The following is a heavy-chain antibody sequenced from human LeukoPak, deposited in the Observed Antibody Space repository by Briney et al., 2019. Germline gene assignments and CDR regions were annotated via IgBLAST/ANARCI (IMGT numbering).Heavy chain of an antibody. J-gene: IGHJ3*02. D-gene: IGHD5-24*01. V-gene: IGHV1-69*13. Sequence: GASVKVSCTASEGTFSSYAISWVRQAPGQGLEWMGGIIPIFGTANYAQKFQGRVTITADESTSTAYMELSSLRSEDTAVYYCARVRPAQEMATIHDAFDIWGQGTMVTVSS. CDR2: IIPIFGTA. CDR1: EGTFSSYA. CDR3: ARVRPAQEMATIHDAFDI.